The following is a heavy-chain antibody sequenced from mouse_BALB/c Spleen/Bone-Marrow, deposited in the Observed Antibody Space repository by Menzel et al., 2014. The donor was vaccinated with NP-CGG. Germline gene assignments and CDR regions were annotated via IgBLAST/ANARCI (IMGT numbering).Heavy chain of an antibody. V-gene: IGHV1-82*01. CDR3: ARRRTFITSVVDYFDV. Sequence: QVQLQQSGPELVKPGASVKISCRASGYVFSSSWMNWVKQRPGQGLEWIGRIYPGDGNTNYNGKFKGKATLTADTSSGTAYMQISSLTSVDSAVYFCARRRTFITSVVDYFDVWGAGTTVTVSS. CDR1: GYVFSSSW. CDR2: IYPGDGNT. D-gene: IGHD1-1*02. J-gene: IGHJ1*01.